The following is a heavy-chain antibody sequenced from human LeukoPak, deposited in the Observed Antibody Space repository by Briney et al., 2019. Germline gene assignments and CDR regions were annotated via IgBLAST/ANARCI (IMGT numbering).Heavy chain of an antibody. CDR3: ARDCSSTSCLDY. V-gene: IGHV3-23*01. J-gene: IGHJ4*02. D-gene: IGHD2-2*01. Sequence: GGSLRLSCAASGFTFSSYAMTWVRQAPGKGLEWVSAISGSGGSTYYADSVKGRFTISRDNSKNTLYLQMNSLRAEDTAVYYCARDCSSTSCLDYWGQGTLVTVSS. CDR1: GFTFSSYA. CDR2: ISGSGGST.